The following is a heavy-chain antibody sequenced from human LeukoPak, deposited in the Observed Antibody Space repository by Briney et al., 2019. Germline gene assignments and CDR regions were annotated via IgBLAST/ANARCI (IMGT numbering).Heavy chain of an antibody. CDR2: IYYSGST. V-gene: IGHV4-39*01. D-gene: IGHD6-13*01. CDR1: GGSISSSSYY. CDR3: ARRSGSNWYGPFDY. Sequence: SEALSLTCSVSGGSISSSSYYWGWIRQPPGKGLEWIGSIYYSGSTYYNPSLKSRVTISVDTSKNQFSLKLSSVTAADTAVYYCARRSGSNWYGPFDYWGQGTLVTVSS. J-gene: IGHJ4*02.